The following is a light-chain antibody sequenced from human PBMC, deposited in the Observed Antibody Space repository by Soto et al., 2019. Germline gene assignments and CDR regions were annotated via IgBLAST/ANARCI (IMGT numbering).Light chain of an antibody. Sequence: DFQMTQSPSSLSASVGDRVTITCRASQSFSTYLAWYQQKPGKVPKLLISGISTLQSGVPSRFSGSGSGTDFTLTISSLQPEDFATYYCIQDYNYPLTFGGGTKVDIK. V-gene: IGKV1-27*01. CDR2: GIS. CDR1: QSFSTY. CDR3: IQDYNYPLT. J-gene: IGKJ4*01.